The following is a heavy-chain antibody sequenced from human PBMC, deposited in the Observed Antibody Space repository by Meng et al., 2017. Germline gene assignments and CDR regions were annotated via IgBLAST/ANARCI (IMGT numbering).Heavy chain of an antibody. CDR2: IYWNDDK. Sequence: QNTLKESRPTLVKPTQTLTLTCTVSGFSLSTSGVGVGWIRQPPGKALDWLALIYWNDDKRYSPSLKSRLTITKDTSKNQVVLTMTNMDPVDTATYYCAHIPYSSSWYEYFQHWGQGTLVTVSS. V-gene: IGHV2-5*01. CDR1: GFSLSTSGVG. D-gene: IGHD6-13*01. J-gene: IGHJ1*01. CDR3: AHIPYSSSWYEYFQH.